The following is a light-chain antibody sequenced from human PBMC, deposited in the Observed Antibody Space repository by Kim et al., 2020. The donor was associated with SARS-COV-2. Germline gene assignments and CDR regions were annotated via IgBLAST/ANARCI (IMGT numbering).Light chain of an antibody. CDR1: RSICSN. V-gene: IGKV1-39*01. CDR2: AAS. J-gene: IGKJ1*01. CDR3: KQSYSTPRT. Sequence: ATVRDRLTITSRARRSICSNLNWDQQKPGKAPKLLIYAASSLQSGVPSRFSGSRSGTDFTLTNSSLQPEDFATDYCKQSYSTPRTFGQGTKVDIK.